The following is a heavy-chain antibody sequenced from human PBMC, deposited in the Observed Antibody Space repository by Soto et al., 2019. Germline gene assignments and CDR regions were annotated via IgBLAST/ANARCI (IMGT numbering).Heavy chain of an antibody. J-gene: IGHJ4*02. D-gene: IGHD6-19*01. CDR1: GGSISSRNW. Sequence: SETLSLTCTVSGGSISSRNWWSWLRQSPTKGLEWIGEIYQSGSTNYNPSLESRVTISVDKSKNQFSLELTPLTAADTAVYYCARQRSSGWYYFDYWGQGTLVTVSS. CDR3: ARQRSSGWYYFDY. V-gene: IGHV4-4*02. CDR2: IYQSGST.